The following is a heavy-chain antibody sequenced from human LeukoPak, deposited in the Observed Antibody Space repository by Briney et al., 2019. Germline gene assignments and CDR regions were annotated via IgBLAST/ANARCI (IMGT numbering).Heavy chain of an antibody. D-gene: IGHD2-8*01. CDR2: INSDGSGT. CDR3: ARDRLTNDAFDI. V-gene: IGHV3-74*01. Sequence: GGSLRLSCAASGFTFNSYWMHWVREAPGKGLVWVSRINSDGSGTSDADFVKGRFTISRDNSKNTLYLQMNSLRAEDTAMYYCARDRLTNDAFDIWGQGTMVTVSS. CDR1: GFTFNSYW. J-gene: IGHJ3*02.